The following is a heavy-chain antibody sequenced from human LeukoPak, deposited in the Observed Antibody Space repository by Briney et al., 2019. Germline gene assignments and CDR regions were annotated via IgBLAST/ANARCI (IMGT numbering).Heavy chain of an antibody. V-gene: IGHV3-30*04. Sequence: GGSLRLSCAASGFTFSRYAMHWVRQAPGKGLEWVAFLSYDGSEKYYADSVKGRFTISRDNSKNTLYLQMNSLRAEDTAVYYCAKGVGSIGAFDIWGQGTMVTVSS. J-gene: IGHJ3*02. CDR1: GFTFSRYA. CDR2: LSYDGSEK. CDR3: AKGVGSIGAFDI. D-gene: IGHD2-21*01.